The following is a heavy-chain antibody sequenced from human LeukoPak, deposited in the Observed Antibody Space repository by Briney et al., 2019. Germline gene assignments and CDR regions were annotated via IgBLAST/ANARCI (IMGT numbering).Heavy chain of an antibody. CDR2: ASYYVGKQ. CDR1: GLTFSDYA. J-gene: IGHJ4*02. D-gene: IGHD1-1*01. Sequence: GGSLTLSCAASGLTFSDYAMSWVRQAPGKGLEWVSTASYYVGKQYHADSVRGRFTVSRDNSRNTVSLQMSSLRVEDTGIYYCAKAGIGADGAGFLCEYWGQGTLVTVSS. V-gene: IGHV3-23*01. CDR3: AKAGIGADGAGFLCEY.